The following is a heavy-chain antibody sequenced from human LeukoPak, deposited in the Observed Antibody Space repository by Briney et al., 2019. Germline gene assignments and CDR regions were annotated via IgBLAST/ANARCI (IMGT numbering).Heavy chain of an antibody. V-gene: IGHV4-30-4*01. D-gene: IGHD3-22*01. CDR3: ARGRTYYYDSSGYYYGY. CDR1: GGSISSGDYY. Sequence: SQTLSLTCTVSGGSISSGDYYWSWIRQPPGKGLEWIGYIYYSGSTYYNPSLKSRVTISVDTSKNQFSLKLSSVTAADTAVYYCARGRTYYYDSSGYYYGYWGQGTLVTVSS. J-gene: IGHJ4*02. CDR2: IYYSGST.